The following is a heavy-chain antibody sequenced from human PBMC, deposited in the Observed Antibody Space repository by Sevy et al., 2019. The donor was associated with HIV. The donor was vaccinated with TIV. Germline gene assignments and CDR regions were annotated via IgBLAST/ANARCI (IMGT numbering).Heavy chain of an antibody. V-gene: IGHV3-48*01. Sequence: GSLRLSCAASGFSVNSNYMTWVRQAPGKGLEWVSSISSRSGAIHYADSVKGRFAISRDNGKNSLFLQMNTLRAEDTAVYYCATTKVTAHIESWGQGTLVTVSS. CDR3: ATTKVTAHIES. D-gene: IGHD4-17*01. CDR2: ISSRSGAI. CDR1: GFSVNSNY. J-gene: IGHJ4*02.